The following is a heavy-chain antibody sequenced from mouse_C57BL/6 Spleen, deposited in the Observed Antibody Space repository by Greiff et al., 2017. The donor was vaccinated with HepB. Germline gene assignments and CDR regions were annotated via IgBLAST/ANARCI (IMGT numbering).Heavy chain of an antibody. CDR2: IDPSDSYT. V-gene: IGHV1-59*01. CDR1: GYTFTSYW. D-gene: IGHD2-1*01. Sequence: VQLQQSGAELVRPGTSVKLSCKASGYTFTSYWMHWVKQRPGQGLEWIGVIDPSDSYTNYNQKFKGKATLTVDTSSSTAYMQLSSLTSEDSAVYYCARSRGNYGYFDVWGTGTTVTVSS. CDR3: ARSRGNYGYFDV. J-gene: IGHJ1*03.